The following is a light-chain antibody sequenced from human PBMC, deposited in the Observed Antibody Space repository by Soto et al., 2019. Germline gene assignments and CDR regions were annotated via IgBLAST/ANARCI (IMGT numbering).Light chain of an antibody. CDR3: QQSYSTTWT. J-gene: IGKJ1*01. V-gene: IGKV1-39*01. CDR1: QGISTN. CDR2: AAS. Sequence: DIQMTQSPSSFSASLGDRATIPCRPSQGISTNSNWYQQKPGKAPKLLIYAASSLQSGVPSRFSGSGSETEFTLTISSLQPEDFATYSCQQSYSTTWTFGQGTKVEIK.